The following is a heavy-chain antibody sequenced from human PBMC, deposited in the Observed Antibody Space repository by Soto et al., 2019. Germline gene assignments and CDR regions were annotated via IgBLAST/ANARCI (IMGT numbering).Heavy chain of an antibody. J-gene: IGHJ4*02. CDR3: ARWDYGVYARFDY. CDR2: MNPNSGNT. CDR1: GYTFTSHD. V-gene: IGHV1-8*01. D-gene: IGHD4-17*01. Sequence: QVQLVQSGTEVKKPGASVKVSCKASGYTFTSHDINWVRQATGQGLEWMGWMNPNSGNTGYAKKFQGRVTMTRNTSISTAYMELSSLRSEDTAVYYSARWDYGVYARFDYWGQGTLVTVSS.